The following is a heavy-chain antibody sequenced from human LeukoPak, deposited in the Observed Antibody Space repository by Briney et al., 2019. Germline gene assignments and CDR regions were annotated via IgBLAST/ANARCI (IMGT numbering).Heavy chain of an antibody. J-gene: IGHJ6*03. Sequence: PSETLSLTCTVSGASITNFYWSWVRRPPGKGLEWIGYIYPSGTTNYNPSLQSRVTMSLDTSKNQLSLRLSSVTAADTAVYFCGSLKVSVVLGAISYYMDVWGKGTTVTVSS. CDR3: GSLKVSVVLGAISYYMDV. V-gene: IGHV4-4*09. CDR2: IYPSGTT. CDR1: GASITNFY. D-gene: IGHD4/OR15-4a*01.